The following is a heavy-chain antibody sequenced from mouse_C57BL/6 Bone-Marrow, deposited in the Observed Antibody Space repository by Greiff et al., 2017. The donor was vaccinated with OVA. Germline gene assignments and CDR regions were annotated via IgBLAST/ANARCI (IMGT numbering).Heavy chain of an antibody. J-gene: IGHJ4*01. CDR3: ARHGNYFYAMDY. V-gene: IGHV5-6*01. CDR2: ISSGGSYP. CDR1: GFTFSSYG. D-gene: IGHD2-1*01. Sequence: EVQGVESGGDLVKPGGSLKLSCAASGFTFSSYGMSWVRQTPDKRLEWVATISSGGSYPYYPDSVKGRFTISRDNAKNTLYLQMSSLKSEDTAMYYCARHGNYFYAMDYWGQGTSVTVSS.